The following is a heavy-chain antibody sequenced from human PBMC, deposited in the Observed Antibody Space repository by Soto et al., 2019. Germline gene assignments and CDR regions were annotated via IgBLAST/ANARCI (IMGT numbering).Heavy chain of an antibody. Sequence: QLQLQESGSGLVKPSQTLSLTCAVSGGSISSGGYSWSWIRQPPGKGLEWIGYIYHSGSTYYNPSLTSRVTISVDRSKNQFSLKLSSVTAADTAVYYCARAQGDTDMVNPGPAFDIWGRGTMVTVSS. CDR1: GGSISSGGYS. CDR3: ARAQGDTDMVNPGPAFDI. D-gene: IGHD5-18*01. V-gene: IGHV4-30-2*01. J-gene: IGHJ3*02. CDR2: IYHSGST.